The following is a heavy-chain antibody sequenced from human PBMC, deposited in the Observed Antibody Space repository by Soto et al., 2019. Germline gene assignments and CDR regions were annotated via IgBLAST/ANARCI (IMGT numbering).Heavy chain of an antibody. V-gene: IGHV1-45*02. CDR2: MTPFSGDV. D-gene: IGHD1-26*01. CDR1: GNTFTYRY. J-gene: IGHJ4*02. CDR3: ASGGAGSGPFTWELPDH. Sequence: QMQLVQSGAEVKKTGSTATVSCKALGNTFTYRYLHRVRQAPAQALEWMRWMTPFSGDVHYAQKFQERVTITRDRSINTAYMRMSSLRSEDTAMYYCASGGAGSGPFTWELPDHWGQGTLVTVSS.